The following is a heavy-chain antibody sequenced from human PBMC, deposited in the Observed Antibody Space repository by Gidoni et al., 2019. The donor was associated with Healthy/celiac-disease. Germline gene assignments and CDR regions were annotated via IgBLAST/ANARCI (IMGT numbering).Heavy chain of an antibody. D-gene: IGHD3-10*01. CDR2: ISGSGGST. J-gene: IGHJ2*01. CDR1: GFTFSSYA. V-gene: IGHV3-23*01. CDR3: AKVSLWFRERYFDL. Sequence: EVQLLESGGGLVPRGGSLRLSCAASGFTFSSYAMSWVRQAPGKGLEWVSAISGSGGSTSFADSVKGRFTISRDNSKNTLYLQMNSLRAEDTAVYYCAKVSLWFRERYFDLWGRGTLVTVSS.